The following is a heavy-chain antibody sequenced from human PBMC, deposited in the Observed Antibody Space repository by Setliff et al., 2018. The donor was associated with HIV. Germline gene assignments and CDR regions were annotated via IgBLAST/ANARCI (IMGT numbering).Heavy chain of an antibody. D-gene: IGHD3-10*01. CDR1: GGSITRTPYY. Sequence: SETLSLTCTVSGGSITRTPYYWGWIRQPPGKGLEWFGIIHHSGSAYDNPSLKSRVTISVDPSKNQILLRLSSVTAADTAVYYCARLSGGMVPNYWGQGTLVTVSS. CDR3: ARLSGGMVPNY. J-gene: IGHJ4*02. V-gene: IGHV4-39*01. CDR2: IHHSGSA.